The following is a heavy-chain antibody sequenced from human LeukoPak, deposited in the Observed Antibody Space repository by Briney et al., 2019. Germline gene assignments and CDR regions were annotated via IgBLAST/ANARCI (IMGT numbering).Heavy chain of an antibody. D-gene: IGHD1-1*01. CDR1: GFTFTSNY. CDR2: IYDGGFT. J-gene: IGHJ2*01. CDR3: AGVMGRLIWTWYFYL. Sequence: GGSLRLSCAASGFTFTSNYMGWVRQAQGEGLEWDSVIYDGGFTYYSESVTGRFTISRENSKNKPYRRRRSMRTGNRAGFYFAGVMGRLIWTWYFYLWGRATLVTVSS. V-gene: IGHV3-66*01.